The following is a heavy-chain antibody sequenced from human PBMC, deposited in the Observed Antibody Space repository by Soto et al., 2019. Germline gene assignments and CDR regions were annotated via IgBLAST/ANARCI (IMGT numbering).Heavy chain of an antibody. Sequence: PSETLSLTCAVSGGSLSNYYWSWIRQPPGKGLEWIGEIYSSGGTHYNPPLKSRVTISLDTSKNQFSLRLLSVTDADTAVYYCARGQRFSDWFDPWGQGTLVTVSS. CDR3: ARGQRFSDWFDP. CDR1: GGSLSNYY. D-gene: IGHD3-3*01. V-gene: IGHV4-34*01. J-gene: IGHJ5*02. CDR2: IYSSGGT.